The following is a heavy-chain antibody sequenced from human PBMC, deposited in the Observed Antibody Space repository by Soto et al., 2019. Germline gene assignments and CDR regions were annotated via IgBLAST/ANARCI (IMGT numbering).Heavy chain of an antibody. D-gene: IGHD6-6*01. CDR2: INHSGST. Sequence: SETLYLTCAVYGGSFSGYYWSWIRQPPGKGLEWIGEINHSGSTNYNPSLKSRVTISVDTSKNQFSLKLSSVTAADTAVYYCARVRPQSRPTPAWLGPWGQGTLVTVSS. CDR3: ARVRPQSRPTPAWLGP. J-gene: IGHJ5*02. V-gene: IGHV4-34*01. CDR1: GGSFSGYY.